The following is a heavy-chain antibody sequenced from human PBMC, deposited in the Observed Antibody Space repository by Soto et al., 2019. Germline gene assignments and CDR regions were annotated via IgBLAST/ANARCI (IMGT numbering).Heavy chain of an antibody. J-gene: IGHJ4*02. CDR2: VSTSGRST. D-gene: IGHD6-19*01. Sequence: GSLRLSCSASGFIFSESTIYWVRQVPGKGLEAISAVSTSGRSTYYADSVKDRFTISRDNSKNTLFLQMGSLRPEDTAVYYCAKDSAVAGTHDYWGQGTLVTVSS. CDR3: AKDSAVAGTHDY. V-gene: IGHV3-64D*06. CDR1: GFIFSEST.